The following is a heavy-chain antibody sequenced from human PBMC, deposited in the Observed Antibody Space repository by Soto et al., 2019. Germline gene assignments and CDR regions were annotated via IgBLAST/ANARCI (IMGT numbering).Heavy chain of an antibody. CDR3: ARVFPDGWVEPGVVRGYLDA. CDR2: IIPIFGTT. J-gene: IGHJ4*02. CDR1: AESFSSYG. Sequence: QVQLVQSGAEVKEPGSAVKVSCKAPAESFSSYGISWVRQAPGQGLEWMGGIIPIFGTTNYAEKFQGRVTITADESKNTAYMELSSLRSEDTALYYCARVFPDGWVEPGVVRGYLDAWGRGTLVTVSS. V-gene: IGHV1-69*01. D-gene: IGHD3-3*01.